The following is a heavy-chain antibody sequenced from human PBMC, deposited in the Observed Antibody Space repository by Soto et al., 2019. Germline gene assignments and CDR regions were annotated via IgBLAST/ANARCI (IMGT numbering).Heavy chain of an antibody. CDR2: INHSGST. D-gene: IGHD3-3*01. V-gene: IGHV4-34*01. J-gene: IGHJ5*02. CDR3: ARGVEWFFCWFDP. Sequence: QVQLQQWGAGLLKPSETLSLTCAVYGGSFSGYYWSWIRQPPGKGLEWIGEINHSGSTNYNPSLKSPVTISVDTPKNQFPLKLGSLTAADTSVYYCARGVEWFFCWFDPWGQGTLVTVSS. CDR1: GGSFSGYY.